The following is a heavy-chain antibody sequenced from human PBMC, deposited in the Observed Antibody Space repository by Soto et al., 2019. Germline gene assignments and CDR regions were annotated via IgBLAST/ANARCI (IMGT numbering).Heavy chain of an antibody. CDR3: ARGTRGGNRPAYCSSTSCYKGRYAVDI. CDR2: MNPNSGNT. D-gene: IGHD2-2*02. J-gene: IGHJ3*02. Sequence: ASVKVSCKASGYTFTSYDINWVRQATGQGLEWMGWMNPNSGNTGYAQKLQGRVTMTRNTSISTAYMELSSLRSGDTAVYYCARGTRGGNRPAYCSSTSCYKGRYAVDIWG. CDR1: GYTFTSYD. V-gene: IGHV1-8*01.